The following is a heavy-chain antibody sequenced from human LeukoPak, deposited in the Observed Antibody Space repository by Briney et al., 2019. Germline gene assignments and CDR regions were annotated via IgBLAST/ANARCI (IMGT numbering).Heavy chain of an antibody. CDR2: IRGIGSST. D-gene: IGHD2-8*01. J-gene: IGHJ3*02. CDR1: GFTFSSYA. CDR3: AKDGGDIVLMVYEDAFDI. Sequence: PVPSLRLSCVASGFTFSSYAMSWVRPAPREGLGWVSAIRGIGSSTYSADSVKGRFTISRNNSRNTLFLQMTSLRAEDTAVYYCAKDGGDIVLMVYEDAFDIWGQGTMVTVSS. V-gene: IGHV3-23*01.